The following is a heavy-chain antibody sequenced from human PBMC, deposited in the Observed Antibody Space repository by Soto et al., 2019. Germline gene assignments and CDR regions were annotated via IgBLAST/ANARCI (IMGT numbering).Heavy chain of an antibody. D-gene: IGHD3-22*01. V-gene: IGHV4-59*01. CDR1: GGSISSYY. Sequence: QVQLQESGPGLVKPSETLSLTCTVSGGSISSYYWSWIRQPPGKGLEWLGYIYSSGSTNYNPSLKSRVTISVDTSKSRCSLKLSSVTAADTAVYYCARSSGYYYGYFDYWGQGTPVTVST. CDR3: ARSSGYYYGYFDY. J-gene: IGHJ4*02. CDR2: IYSSGST.